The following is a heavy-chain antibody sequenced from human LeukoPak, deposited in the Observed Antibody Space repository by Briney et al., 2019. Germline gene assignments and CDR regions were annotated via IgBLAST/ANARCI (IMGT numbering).Heavy chain of an antibody. Sequence: PGGSLRLSGAASGFTFSSYSMNWVRQAPGKGLEWVSSISSSSSYIYYADSVKGRFTISRDNAKNSLYLQMNSLRAEDTAVYYCARVGPGAYCGGDCYSGGFDYWGQGTLVTVSS. D-gene: IGHD2-21*02. V-gene: IGHV3-21*01. CDR1: GFTFSSYS. CDR3: ARVGPGAYCGGDCYSGGFDY. J-gene: IGHJ4*02. CDR2: ISSSSSYI.